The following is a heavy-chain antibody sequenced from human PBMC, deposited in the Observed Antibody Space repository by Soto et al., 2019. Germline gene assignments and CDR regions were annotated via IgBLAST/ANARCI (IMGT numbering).Heavy chain of an antibody. D-gene: IGHD3-3*01. V-gene: IGHV4-31*03. CDR3: ARSVFDFWSGYLWVGYFDL. Sequence: QVQLQESGPGLVKPSQTLSLTRTVSGGSISSGGYYWSWIRQHPGKGLEWIGYTYYSGSTYYNPSLKSRVTISVDTSKNQFSLKLSSVTAADTAVYYCARSVFDFWSGYLWVGYFDLWGRGTLVTVSS. J-gene: IGHJ2*01. CDR2: TYYSGST. CDR1: GGSISSGGYY.